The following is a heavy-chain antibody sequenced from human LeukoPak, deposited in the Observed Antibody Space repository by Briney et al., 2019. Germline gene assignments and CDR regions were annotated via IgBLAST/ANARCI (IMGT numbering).Heavy chain of an antibody. Sequence: SETLSLTCNVTGGSISSSYYYWGWIRQPPGEGLEWIGSIYYSGSTYYNPSLKSRVTISIDTSKNHFSLELNSVTAADTAVYYCASQRKAGEPYYFDYWGHGTLVTVFS. CDR3: ASQRKAGEPYYFDY. CDR2: IYYSGST. V-gene: IGHV4-39*02. J-gene: IGHJ4*01. D-gene: IGHD7-27*01. CDR1: GGSISSSYYY.